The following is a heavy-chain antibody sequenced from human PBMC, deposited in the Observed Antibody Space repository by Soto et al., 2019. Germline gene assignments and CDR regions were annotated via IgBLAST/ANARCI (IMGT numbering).Heavy chain of an antibody. V-gene: IGHV4-59*08. D-gene: IGHD3-10*01. CDR2: IYYAGNT. J-gene: IGHJ3*02. CDR1: GSSISSYY. CDR3: ARHGSNYGYDAFDI. Sequence: QVHLQESGPGLVKPSETLSLTCTVSGSSISSYYWSWIRQPPGKGLEWIGHIYYAGNTHYNPSLKSRVIISADTSKHQFSLNLNSVTAADTAVYYCARHGSNYGYDAFDIWGQGTMVTVSS.